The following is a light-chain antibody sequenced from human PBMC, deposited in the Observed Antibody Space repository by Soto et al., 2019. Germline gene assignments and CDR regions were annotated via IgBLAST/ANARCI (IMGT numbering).Light chain of an antibody. V-gene: IGKV3-15*01. CDR1: QSVSSN. Sequence: EIVMTQSPATLSVSPGERATLSCRASQSVSSNLAWYQQKPGQAPRLLIYGASTRATGIPARFSGSGSGTEFTITISSLQSEDFAVYYCQQYNNWPETFCQGTKVEIK. CDR3: QQYNNWPET. CDR2: GAS. J-gene: IGKJ1*01.